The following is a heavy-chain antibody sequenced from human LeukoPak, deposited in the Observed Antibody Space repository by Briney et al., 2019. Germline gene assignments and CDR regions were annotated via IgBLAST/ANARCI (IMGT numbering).Heavy chain of an antibody. Sequence: SETLSLTCTVSGGSISSYYWSWIRQPPGKGLEWIGYIYYSGSTNYNPSLKSRVTISVDTSKNQFSLKLSSVTAADTAVYYCARKLPGRPFDYWGQGTLVTVSS. CDR1: GGSISSYY. J-gene: IGHJ4*02. D-gene: IGHD3-10*01. V-gene: IGHV4-59*01. CDR3: ARKLPGRPFDY. CDR2: IYYSGST.